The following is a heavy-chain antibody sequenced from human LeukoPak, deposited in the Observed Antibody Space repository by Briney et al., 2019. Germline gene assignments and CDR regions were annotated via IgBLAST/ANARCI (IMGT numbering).Heavy chain of an antibody. Sequence: ASVKVSCKASGGTFSSYAISWVRQAPGQGLEWMGRIIPIFGTANYAQKFQGRVTITTDESTSTAYMELSSLRSEDTAVYYCARVPLSPYYDSSGYLDYWGQGTLVTVSS. D-gene: IGHD3-22*01. CDR1: GGTFSSYA. CDR2: IIPIFGTA. V-gene: IGHV1-69*05. J-gene: IGHJ4*02. CDR3: ARVPLSPYYDSSGYLDY.